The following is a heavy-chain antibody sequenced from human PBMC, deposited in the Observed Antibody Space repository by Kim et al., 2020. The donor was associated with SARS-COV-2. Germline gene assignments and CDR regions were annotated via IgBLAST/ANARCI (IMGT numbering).Heavy chain of an antibody. CDR3: ARWAGTRDSGYFLDY. CDR2: ISYDGSEK. CDR1: RSPFSRHG. V-gene: IGHV3-33*05. Sequence: GGSLRLSCAVSRSPFSRHGMHWVRQAPGKGLEWVAVISYDGSEKDYPDSVKGRFTVSKDNSNNVLYLQMDSLRAEDTAVYYCARWAGTRDSGYFLDYWC. J-gene: IGHJ4*01. D-gene: IGHD3-22*01.